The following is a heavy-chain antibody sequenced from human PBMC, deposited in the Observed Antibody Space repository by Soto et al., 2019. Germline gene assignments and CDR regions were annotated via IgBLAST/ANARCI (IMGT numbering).Heavy chain of an antibody. CDR1: GYTFTGYY. CDR3: AREETAWPLAYGLDV. V-gene: IGHV1-2*02. CDR2: INPNSGGT. J-gene: IGHJ6*02. D-gene: IGHD2-21*02. Sequence: ASVKVSCKASGYTFTGYYMHWLRQAPGQGLEWMGWINPNSGGTNYAQKFQGRVTMTRDTSISTAYMELSRLRAEDTGVYYCAREETAWPLAYGLDVWGQGTTVTVSS.